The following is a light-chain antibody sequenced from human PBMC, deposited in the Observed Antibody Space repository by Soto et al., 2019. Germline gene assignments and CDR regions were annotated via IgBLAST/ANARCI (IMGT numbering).Light chain of an antibody. Sequence: EIVLTQSPGTLSLSPGERATLSCRASQSVSSSYLAWYQQKPGQAPRLLIYGTSSRATAIPDRFSGSGSGTDFTLTISRLEPEDFAVYYCQQYGSSPWTFGKGTKVDIK. CDR1: QSVSSSY. V-gene: IGKV3-20*01. CDR3: QQYGSSPWT. J-gene: IGKJ1*01. CDR2: GTS.